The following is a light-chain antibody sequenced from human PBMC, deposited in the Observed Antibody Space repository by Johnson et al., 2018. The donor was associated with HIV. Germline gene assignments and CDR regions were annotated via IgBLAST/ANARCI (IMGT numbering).Light chain of an antibody. CDR1: SSNIGNNY. V-gene: IGLV1-51*01. CDR2: DNN. CDR3: GTWDSSLSASYV. Sequence: QSVLTQPPSVSAAPGQKVTISCSGSSSNIGNNYVSWYQQLPGTAPKLLIYDNNNRPSGIPDRFSGSKSGTSATLGITGLQTGDEADYYCGTWDSSLSASYVFGTGTKVTVL. J-gene: IGLJ1*01.